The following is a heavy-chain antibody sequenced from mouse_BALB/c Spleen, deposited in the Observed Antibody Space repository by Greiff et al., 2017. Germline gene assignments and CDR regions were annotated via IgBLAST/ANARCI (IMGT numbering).Heavy chain of an antibody. CDR3: AGSSGYVAY. CDR1: GYTFSSYW. CDR2: ILPGSGST. Sequence: QVQLQQSGAELMKPGASVKISCKATGYTFSSYWIEWVKQRPGHGLEWIGEILPGSGSTNYNEKFKGKATFTADTSSNTAYMQLSSLTSEDSAVYYCAGSSGYVAYWGQGTLVTVSA. V-gene: IGHV1-9*01. J-gene: IGHJ3*01. D-gene: IGHD3-1*01.